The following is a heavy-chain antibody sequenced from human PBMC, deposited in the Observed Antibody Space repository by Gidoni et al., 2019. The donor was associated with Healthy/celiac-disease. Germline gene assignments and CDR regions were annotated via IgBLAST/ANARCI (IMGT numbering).Heavy chain of an antibody. CDR3: ARGYCSSTSCSPVDGSGSYDAFDI. V-gene: IGHV3-13*04. Sequence: EVQLVESGGGLVQPGGSLRLSCSASGFTFSSYDMHWLRQATGKGLEWVSAIGTAGDTYYPGSVKGRFTISRENAKNSLYLQMNSLRAGDTAVYYCARGYCSSTSCSPVDGSGSYDAFDIWGQGTMVTVSS. CDR1: GFTFSSYD. J-gene: IGHJ3*02. CDR2: IGTAGDT. D-gene: IGHD2-2*01.